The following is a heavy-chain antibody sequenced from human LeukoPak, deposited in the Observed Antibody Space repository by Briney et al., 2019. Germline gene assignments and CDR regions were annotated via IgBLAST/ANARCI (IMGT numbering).Heavy chain of an antibody. CDR1: GFTFSSYA. V-gene: IGHV3-23*01. D-gene: IGHD6-19*01. CDR2: ISGNGGST. CDR3: AKDPYSSAWYGRSDY. Sequence: GGSLRLSCATSGFTFSSYAMSWVRQAPGKGLEWVSAISGNGGSTYYADSVKGRFTISRDNSKNTLYLQMNSLRAEDTAVYYCAKDPYSSAWYGRSDYWGQGTLVTVSS. J-gene: IGHJ4*02.